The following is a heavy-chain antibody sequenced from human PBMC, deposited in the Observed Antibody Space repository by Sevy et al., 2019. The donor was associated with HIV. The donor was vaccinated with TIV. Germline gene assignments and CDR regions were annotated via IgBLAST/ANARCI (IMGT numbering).Heavy chain of an antibody. J-gene: IGHJ5*02. CDR1: GFTFSDYY. Sequence: GESLKIYCAASGFTFSDYYWGWIRQAPGKGLEWVSHISPSAKTTNYADSVEGRFTISRDNAKKSLYLQMNSLRAEDTAVYYCAGGKYWFDPWVQGTLVTVSS. CDR2: ISPSAKTT. CDR3: AGGKYWFDP. V-gene: IGHV3-11*04.